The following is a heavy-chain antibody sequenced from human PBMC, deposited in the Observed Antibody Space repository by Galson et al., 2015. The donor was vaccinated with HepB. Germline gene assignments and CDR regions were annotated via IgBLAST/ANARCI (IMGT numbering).Heavy chain of an antibody. CDR2: ISPSGGGT. CDR1: GYTFTDYY. CDR3: AREYNYDYDTTSFDF. V-gene: IGHV1-46*01. D-gene: IGHD3-22*01. J-gene: IGHJ4*02. Sequence: QSGAEVKKPGASVKVSCTASGYTFTDYYMHWVRQAPGQGLEWMGIISPSGGGTSYAQKFQGKLTLTRDTSASTVYMDLSSLRSEDTAVYFCAREYNYDYDTTSFDFWGRGTLVTVSS.